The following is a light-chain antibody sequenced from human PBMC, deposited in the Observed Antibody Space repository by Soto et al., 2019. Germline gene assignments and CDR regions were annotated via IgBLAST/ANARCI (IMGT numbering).Light chain of an antibody. Sequence: DIVLTQSPATLSLSPGERATLSCRASQSVGSYLAWFQHKPGQAPRLLIYGASNRATDIPGRFSGRGSGTDFTLTISSLESGDSAVSYCQQRDKWPRTFGQGTKLEIK. CDR3: QQRDKWPRT. V-gene: IGKV3-11*01. CDR2: GAS. J-gene: IGKJ2*01. CDR1: QSVGSY.